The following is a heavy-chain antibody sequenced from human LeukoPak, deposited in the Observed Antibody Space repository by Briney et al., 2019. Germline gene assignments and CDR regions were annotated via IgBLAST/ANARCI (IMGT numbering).Heavy chain of an antibody. CDR2: ISGSGGST. CDR3: AKGPNLGATLNY. Sequence: PGGSLRLSCAASGFTFSSYAMSWVRQAPGKGLEWVSAISGSGGSTYCADSVKGRSTISRDNSKNTLYLQMNSLRAEDTAVYYCAKGPNLGATLNYWGQGTLVTVSS. V-gene: IGHV3-23*01. J-gene: IGHJ4*02. CDR1: GFTFSSYA. D-gene: IGHD1-26*01.